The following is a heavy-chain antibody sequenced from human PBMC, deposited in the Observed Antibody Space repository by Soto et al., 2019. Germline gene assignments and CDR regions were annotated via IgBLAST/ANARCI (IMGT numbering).Heavy chain of an antibody. CDR3: TRETWQQRLQGGFDS. V-gene: IGHV3-30-3*01. D-gene: IGHD6-19*01. CDR1: GFTFNNYA. Sequence: QVQLVESGGGVVQPGRSLRLSCAASGFTFNNYAIHWVRQAPGKGLEWVAVVSHDGTTKYYADSVKGRFTISRDNTKNPVYLQMHSLRVEDTAVYYCTRETWQQRLQGGFDSWGQGTLVNVSS. J-gene: IGHJ5*01. CDR2: VSHDGTTK.